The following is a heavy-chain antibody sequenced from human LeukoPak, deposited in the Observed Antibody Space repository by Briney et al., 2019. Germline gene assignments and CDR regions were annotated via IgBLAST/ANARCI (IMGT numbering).Heavy chain of an antibody. J-gene: IGHJ3*02. D-gene: IGHD4-17*01. V-gene: IGHV4-4*07. Sequence: KPSETLSLTCTVSGGSISSYYWSWIRQPAGKGLEWIGRIYTSGSTNYNPSLKSRVTMSVDTSKNQFSLKLSSVTAADTAVYYCARDGDYGDYVAFDIRGQGTMVTVSS. CDR2: IYTSGST. CDR1: GGSISSYY. CDR3: ARDGDYGDYVAFDI.